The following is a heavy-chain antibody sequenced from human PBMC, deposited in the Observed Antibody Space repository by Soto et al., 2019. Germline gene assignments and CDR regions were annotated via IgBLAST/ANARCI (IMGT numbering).Heavy chain of an antibody. CDR3: ARASGWYPSDAFEI. Sequence: EAQLVESGGGLVRPGGSLRLSCAASGFTFATYSMNWVRQAPGKGLEWVSYISDSSATRYYADSVTGRFTISRDNAKNSLYLQMNSLRDEDSALYYCARASGWYPSDAFEIWGQGTPVTVSS. D-gene: IGHD6-19*01. CDR1: GFTFATYS. CDR2: ISDSSATR. V-gene: IGHV3-48*02. J-gene: IGHJ3*02.